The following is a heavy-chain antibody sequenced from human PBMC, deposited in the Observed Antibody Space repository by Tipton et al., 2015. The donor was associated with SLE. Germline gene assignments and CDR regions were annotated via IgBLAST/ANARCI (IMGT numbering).Heavy chain of an antibody. CDR1: GYTFTSYD. D-gene: IGHD3-3*01. CDR3: ARGDFGVVNGSNAFDI. Sequence: QSGAEVKKPGASVKVSCKASGYTFTSYDINWVRQATGQGLEWMGWMNPNSGNTGYAQKFQGRVTMTRNTSISTAYMELSSLRSEDTAVHYCARGDFGVVNGSNAFDIWGQGTMVTVSS. V-gene: IGHV1-8*01. J-gene: IGHJ3*02. CDR2: MNPNSGNT.